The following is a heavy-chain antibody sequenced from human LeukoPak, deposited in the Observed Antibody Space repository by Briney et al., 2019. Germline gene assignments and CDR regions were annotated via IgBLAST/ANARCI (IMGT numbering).Heavy chain of an antibody. D-gene: IGHD3-3*01. CDR1: GFTFSSYS. Sequence: GGSLRLSCAASGFTFSSYSMNWVRQAPGKGLEWVSAISGSGGSTYYADSVKGRFTISRDNSKNTLYLQMNSLRAEDTAVYYCAKEGGVLRFLEWLFGPFDYWGQGTLVTVSS. J-gene: IGHJ4*02. CDR3: AKEGGVLRFLEWLFGPFDY. CDR2: ISGSGGST. V-gene: IGHV3-23*01.